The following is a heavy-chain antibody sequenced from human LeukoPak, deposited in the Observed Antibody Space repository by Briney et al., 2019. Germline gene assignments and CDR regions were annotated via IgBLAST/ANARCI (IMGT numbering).Heavy chain of an antibody. CDR3: ARDYGDYVGYYYYYMDV. Sequence: GGSLRLSCAASGFTFSSYWMHWVRQAPGKGLVWVSRINSDGSSTSYADSVKGRFTISRDNAKNTLYLQMNSLSAEDTAVYYCARDYGDYVGYYYYYMDVWGKGTTVTVSS. CDR1: GFTFSSYW. D-gene: IGHD4-17*01. CDR2: INSDGSST. J-gene: IGHJ6*03. V-gene: IGHV3-74*01.